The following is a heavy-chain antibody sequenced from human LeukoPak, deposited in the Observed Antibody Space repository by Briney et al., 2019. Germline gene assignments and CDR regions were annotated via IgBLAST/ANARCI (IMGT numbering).Heavy chain of an antibody. Sequence: SVKVSCKASGGTFSSYAISWVRQAPGQGLEWMGRIIPILGIANYAQKFQGRVTITADKSTSTAYMELSSLRSEDTAVYYCARGWDGYNYEVVAFDIWGQGTMVTVSS. V-gene: IGHV1-69*04. J-gene: IGHJ3*02. D-gene: IGHD5-24*01. CDR2: IIPILGIA. CDR1: GGTFSSYA. CDR3: ARGWDGYNYEVVAFDI.